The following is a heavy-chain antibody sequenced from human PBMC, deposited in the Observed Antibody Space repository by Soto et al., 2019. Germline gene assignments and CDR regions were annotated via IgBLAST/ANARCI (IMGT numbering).Heavy chain of an antibody. CDR1: GFSFSNSW. CDR2: VNQDESEK. D-gene: IGHD3-10*01. J-gene: IGHJ4*02. Sequence: GGSLRLSCVASGFSFSNSWMNWVRQAPGKGLEWVANVNQDESEKNYVDSVKGRFTISRDNARNSLYLQMHSLRAEDTAIYYCARDPYGGLPMVRADYWGQGTLVTASS. CDR3: ARDPYGGLPMVRADY. V-gene: IGHV3-7*03.